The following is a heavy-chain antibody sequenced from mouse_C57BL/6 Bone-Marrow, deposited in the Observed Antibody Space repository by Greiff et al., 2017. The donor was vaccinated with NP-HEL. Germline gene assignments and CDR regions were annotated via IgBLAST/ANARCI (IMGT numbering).Heavy chain of an antibody. D-gene: IGHD2-2*01. V-gene: IGHV5-9-1*02. J-gene: IGHJ4*01. Sequence: EVKVVESGEGLVKPGGSLKLSCAASGFTFSSYAMSWVRQTPEKRLEWVAYISSGGDYIYYADTVKGRFTISRDNARNTLYLQMSSLKSEDTAMYYCTRDREGYDVNYYAMDYWGQGTSVTVSS. CDR1: GFTFSSYA. CDR2: ISSGGDYI. CDR3: TRDREGYDVNYYAMDY.